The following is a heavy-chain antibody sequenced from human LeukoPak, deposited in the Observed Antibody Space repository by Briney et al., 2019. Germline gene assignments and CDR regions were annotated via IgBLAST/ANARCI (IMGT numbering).Heavy chain of an antibody. CDR1: GFTFSNNY. CDR3: TRDLGIAVAVGG. D-gene: IGHD6-19*01. V-gene: IGHV3-66*01. J-gene: IGHJ4*02. Sequence: PGGSLRLSCAASGFTFSNNYMTWVRQAPGKGLEWDSVIYSGGSTYYADSVKGRFTISRDNSKNTLYLQMNSLRAEDTAVYYCTRDLGIAVAVGGWGQGTLVTVSS. CDR2: IYSGGST.